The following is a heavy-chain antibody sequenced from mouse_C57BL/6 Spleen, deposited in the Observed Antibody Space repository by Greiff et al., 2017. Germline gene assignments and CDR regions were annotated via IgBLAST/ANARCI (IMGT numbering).Heavy chain of an antibody. Sequence: VQLQQSGPELVKPGASVKISCKASGYAFSSSWMNWVKQRPGKGLEWIGRIYPGDGDTNYNGKCKGKATLTADKSSSTADMQLSSLTSEDSAVYFCASSNWDGDYWGQGTTLTVSS. J-gene: IGHJ2*01. V-gene: IGHV1-82*01. CDR3: ASSNWDGDY. CDR2: IYPGDGDT. D-gene: IGHD4-1*01. CDR1: GYAFSSSW.